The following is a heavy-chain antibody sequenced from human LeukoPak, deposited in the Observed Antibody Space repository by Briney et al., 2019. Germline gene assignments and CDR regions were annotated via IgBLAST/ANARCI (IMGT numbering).Heavy chain of an antibody. Sequence: GGSLRLSCAASGFTFSSYAMSWVRQAPGKGLEWVSAISGSGGSTYYAGSVKGRFTISRDNSRNTLYLQMNSLRAEDTAVYYCAKEQQLVSGSYVDYWGQGTLVTVSS. CDR2: ISGSGGST. J-gene: IGHJ4*02. CDR1: GFTFSSYA. V-gene: IGHV3-23*01. CDR3: AKEQQLVSGSYVDY. D-gene: IGHD1-26*01.